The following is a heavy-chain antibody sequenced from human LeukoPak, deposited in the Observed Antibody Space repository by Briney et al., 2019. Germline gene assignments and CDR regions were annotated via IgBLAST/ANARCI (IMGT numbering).Heavy chain of an antibody. J-gene: IGHJ4*02. Sequence: GGSLRLSCAASGFTVSSNYMSWVRQAPGKGLEWVANIKQDGSEKYYVDSVKGRFTISRDNAKNSLYLQMNSLRAEDTAVYYCARDRVAAAYDYWGQGTLVTVSS. CDR1: GFTVSSNY. D-gene: IGHD6-13*01. V-gene: IGHV3-7*01. CDR3: ARDRVAAAYDY. CDR2: IKQDGSEK.